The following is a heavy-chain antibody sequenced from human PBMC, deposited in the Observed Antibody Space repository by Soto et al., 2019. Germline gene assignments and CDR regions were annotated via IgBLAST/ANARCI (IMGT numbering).Heavy chain of an antibody. V-gene: IGHV4-34*01. J-gene: IGHJ6*02. CDR2: INHSGST. D-gene: IGHD2-21*02. CDR1: GGSFSGYY. Sequence: PSDTLSLTCAVYGGSFSGYYWSWIRQPPGKGLEWIGEINHSGSTNYNPSLKSRVTISVDTSKNQFSLKLSSVTAADTAVYYCARGYCGGDCYYPYYYGMDVWGQETTVTVS. CDR3: ARGYCGGDCYYPYYYGMDV.